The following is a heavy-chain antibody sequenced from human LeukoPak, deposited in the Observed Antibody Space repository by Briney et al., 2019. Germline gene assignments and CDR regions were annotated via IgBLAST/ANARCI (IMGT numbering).Heavy chain of an antibody. J-gene: IGHJ4*02. V-gene: IGHV3-23*01. CDR3: AKSNDFWSGYPYYFDY. D-gene: IGHD3-3*01. CDR1: GVNFRGQA. Sequence: GGSLRLSCAASGVNFRGQAMSWVRQGPGKGLEWVAGISGRGETTYYADSVKGRFTISRDNSKNTLFLQVNSLRAEDTAVYYCAKSNDFWSGYPYYFDYWGQGTLVTVSS. CDR2: ISGRGETT.